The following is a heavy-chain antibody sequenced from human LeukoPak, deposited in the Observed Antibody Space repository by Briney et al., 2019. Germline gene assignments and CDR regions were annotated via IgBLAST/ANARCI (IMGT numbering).Heavy chain of an antibody. CDR1: GFTFSSYS. Sequence: PGVSLRLSCAASGFTFSSYSMNWVRQAPGKGLEWVSSTSSSSSYIYYADSVKGRFTISRDNAKNSLYLQMNSLRAEDTAVYYCAREARPDDAFDIWGQGTMVTVSS. J-gene: IGHJ3*02. V-gene: IGHV3-21*01. CDR2: TSSSSSYI. CDR3: AREARPDDAFDI. D-gene: IGHD1-14*01.